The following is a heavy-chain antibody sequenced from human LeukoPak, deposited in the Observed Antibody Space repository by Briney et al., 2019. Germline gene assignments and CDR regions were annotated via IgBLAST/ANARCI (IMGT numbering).Heavy chain of an antibody. D-gene: IGHD6-19*01. CDR1: GFIFNNYA. V-gene: IGHV3-9*01. CDR2: IRWNSGSI. CDR3: AKDNRRHYTSGPNPDSLH. Sequence: GGSLRLSCAGSGFIFNNYAMHWVRQPPGKGLEWVSGIRWNSGSIDYADSVKGRFTISRDNAKNSLYLQMNSLRVEDTAFYYCAKDNRRHYTSGPNPDSLHWGQGALVTVSS. J-gene: IGHJ4*02.